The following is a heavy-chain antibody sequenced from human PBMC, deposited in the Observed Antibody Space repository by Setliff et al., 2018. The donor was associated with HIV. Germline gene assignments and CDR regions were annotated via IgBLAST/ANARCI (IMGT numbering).Heavy chain of an antibody. CDR1: GDFFSSGYY. CDR3: ARDKRASFDGLDV. J-gene: IGHJ6*02. Sequence: SETLSLTCTVSGDFFSSGYYWNWVRQSPGKGLEWIGEIYHSGTTNYNPSLKSRVTISVDTSKNQFSLRLSSVTAADTAVYYCARDKRASFDGLDVWGQGTTVTVSS. CDR2: IYHSGTT. V-gene: IGHV4-4*02.